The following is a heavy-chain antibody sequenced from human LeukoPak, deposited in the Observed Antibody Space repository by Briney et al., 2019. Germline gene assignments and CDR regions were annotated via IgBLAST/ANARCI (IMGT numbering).Heavy chain of an antibody. CDR2: IYSGGST. CDR1: GFTVSNNY. CDR3: ARRGYSYGSHFDY. Sequence: GGSLRLSCAASGFTVSNNYMTWVRQAPGKGLEWVPLIYSGGSTYYADSVKGRFTISRDNAKNSLFLQMDSLRAEETAVYYCARRGYSYGSHFDYWGQGTLVTVSS. V-gene: IGHV3-53*01. D-gene: IGHD5-18*01. J-gene: IGHJ4*02.